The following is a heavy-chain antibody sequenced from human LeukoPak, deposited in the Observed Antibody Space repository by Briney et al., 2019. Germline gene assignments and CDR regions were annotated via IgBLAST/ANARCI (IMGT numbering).Heavy chain of an antibody. J-gene: IGHJ4*02. CDR1: GFTFSNHA. Sequence: GGSQRLSCATSGFTFSNHAMHWVRQATGKGLEWVSAIGTAGDTFYPGSVKGRFTISRENAKNSLSLQMNSLRAEDTAVYYCVRQQTSHGNFDYWGQGTLVTVSS. CDR3: VRQQTSHGNFDY. V-gene: IGHV3-13*01. CDR2: IGTAGDT. D-gene: IGHD1-1*01.